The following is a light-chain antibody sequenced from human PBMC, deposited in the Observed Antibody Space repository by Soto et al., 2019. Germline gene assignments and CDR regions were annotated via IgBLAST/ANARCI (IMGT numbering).Light chain of an antibody. CDR1: QSISSW. CDR3: QQYNSYPWT. V-gene: IGKV1-5*01. Sequence: DIQMTQSPSTLSASVGDRVTITCRASQSISSWLAWYQQKPGKAPKLLIYDASSFESGVPSRFSGSRSGTEFTLTISSLQPDDCATYYCQQYNSYPWTFGQGTKVEIK. J-gene: IGKJ1*01. CDR2: DAS.